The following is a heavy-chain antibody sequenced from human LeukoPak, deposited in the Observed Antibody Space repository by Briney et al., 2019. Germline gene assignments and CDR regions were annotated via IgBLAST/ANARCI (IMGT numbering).Heavy chain of an antibody. V-gene: IGHV3-74*01. Sequence: GGSLRLFCEASGFTFRRYWMHWVRQAPGKGLVWVSRIENDGRRTSYADSVKGRSTVSRDNAKNTLYLQMNSLRVEDTAVYYCARDPTIFGMGYFDYWGQGILVTVSS. CDR3: ARDPTIFGMGYFDY. CDR2: IENDGRRT. D-gene: IGHD3-3*01. CDR1: GFTFRRYW. J-gene: IGHJ4*02.